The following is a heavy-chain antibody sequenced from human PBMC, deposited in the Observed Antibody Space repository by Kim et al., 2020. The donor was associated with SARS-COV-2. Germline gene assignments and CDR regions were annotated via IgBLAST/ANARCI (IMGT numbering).Heavy chain of an antibody. D-gene: IGHD5-18*01. V-gene: IGHV4-59*08. Sequence: SETLSLTCTVSGGSISSYYWSWIRQPPGKGLEWIGYIYYSGSTNYNPSLKSRVTISVDTSKNQFSLKLSSVTAADTAAYYCARGPAMVLNLWGQGTLVT. J-gene: IGHJ4*02. CDR1: GGSISSYY. CDR3: ARGPAMVLNL. CDR2: IYYSGST.